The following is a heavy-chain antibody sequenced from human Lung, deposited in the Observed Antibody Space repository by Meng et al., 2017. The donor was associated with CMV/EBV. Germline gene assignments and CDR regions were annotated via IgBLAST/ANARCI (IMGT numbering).Heavy chain of an antibody. V-gene: IGHV1-69*05. CDR3: ATSTTGTTPYYYYVMDV. J-gene: IGHJ6*02. CDR1: GGTFSSYA. CDR2: IIPIFGTA. Sequence: SVXVSXKASGGTFSSYAISWVRQAPGQGLEWMGGIIPIFGTANYAQRFQGRVTITTDESASTAYMELSSLRSEDTAVYYCATSTTGTTPYYYYVMDVWGQGXLVTVSS. D-gene: IGHD1-1*01.